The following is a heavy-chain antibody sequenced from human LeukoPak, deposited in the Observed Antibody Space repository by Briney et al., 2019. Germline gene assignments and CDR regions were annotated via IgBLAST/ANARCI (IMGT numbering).Heavy chain of an antibody. CDR3: AKVMVRGVIMYAFDI. D-gene: IGHD3-10*01. J-gene: IGHJ3*02. Sequence: PGGSLRLSCAASGFTFSSYAMSWVRQALGKGLEWVSAISGSGGSTYHADSVKGRFTISRDNSKNTLYLQMNSLRAEDTAVYYCAKVMVRGVIMYAFDIWGQGTMVTVSS. CDR2: ISGSGGST. CDR1: GFTFSSYA. V-gene: IGHV3-23*01.